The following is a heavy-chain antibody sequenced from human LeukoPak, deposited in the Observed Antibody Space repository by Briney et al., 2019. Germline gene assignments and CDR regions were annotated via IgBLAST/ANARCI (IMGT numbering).Heavy chain of an antibody. CDR2: ISGSGGST. D-gene: IGHD6-19*01. V-gene: IGHV3-23*01. J-gene: IGHJ4*02. CDR3: AKAPQIAVAGTKGYFDY. Sequence: GGSLRLSCAASEFTFSSYAMSWVRQAPGKGLEWVSAISGSGGSTYYADSVKGRFTISRDNSKNTLYLQMSSLRAEDTAVYYCAKAPQIAVAGTKGYFDYWGQGTLVAVSS. CDR1: EFTFSSYA.